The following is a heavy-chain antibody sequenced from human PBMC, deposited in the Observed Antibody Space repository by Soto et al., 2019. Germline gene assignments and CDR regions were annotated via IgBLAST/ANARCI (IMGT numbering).Heavy chain of an antibody. V-gene: IGHV3-13*05. J-gene: IGHJ6*02. CDR1: GFTLSAYD. CDR3: ARAYSGRLPRRADYYYAMDV. D-gene: IGHD2-15*01. CDR2: LGAADDP. Sequence: EVQVVESEGGVVEPGGSLRLSCAASGFTLSAYDMHWVRQAEGKGLEWVSALGAADDPYYLVSVKGRFTISRENAKNSLYLQMNNLRAGDTAVYYCARAYSGRLPRRADYYYAMDVWGQGTTVTVSS.